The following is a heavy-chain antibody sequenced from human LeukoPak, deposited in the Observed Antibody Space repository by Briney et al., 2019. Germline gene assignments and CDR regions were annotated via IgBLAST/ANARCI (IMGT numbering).Heavy chain of an antibody. Sequence: WETLSLTGTVSGGSISSYYWSWIRQPPGKGLEWIGYIYYSGSTKYKPSLKSRVTISVDTSKNQFSLKLSSVTAADTAVYYCARGSSTVTTASYYYGMDVWGQGTTVTVSS. D-gene: IGHD4-11*01. V-gene: IGHV4-59*01. CDR3: ARGSSTVTTASYYYGMDV. CDR1: GGSISSYY. J-gene: IGHJ6*02. CDR2: IYYSGST.